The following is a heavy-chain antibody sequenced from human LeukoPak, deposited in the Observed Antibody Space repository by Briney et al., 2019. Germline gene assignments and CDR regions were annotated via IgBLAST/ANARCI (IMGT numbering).Heavy chain of an antibody. J-gene: IGHJ4*02. V-gene: IGHV3-30*04. CDR3: ATDSSGWHQIDY. Sequence: GGSLRLSCAASGFAFSTYAMHWVRQAPGKGLEWLAFMSYDGGDKYYAESVKGRFTISRDNSKNTLYLQMNSLRAEDTAVYYCATDSSGWHQIDYWGQGTLVTVSS. CDR1: GFAFSTYA. CDR2: MSYDGGDK. D-gene: IGHD6-19*01.